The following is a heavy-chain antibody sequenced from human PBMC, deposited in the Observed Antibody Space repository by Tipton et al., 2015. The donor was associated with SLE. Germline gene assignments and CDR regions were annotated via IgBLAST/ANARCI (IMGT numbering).Heavy chain of an antibody. CDR1: GFTFSTYG. CDR3: AKFLAAGDRYYYYGMDV. V-gene: IGHV3-30*02. Sequence: SLRLSCAASGFTFSTYGMHWVRQAPGKGLEWVAFIRYDGSNKYYADSVKGRFTISRDNSKNTLYLQMNSLRAEDTAVYYCAKFLAAGDRYYYYGMDVWGQGTTVTVSS. J-gene: IGHJ6*02. CDR2: IRYDGSNK. D-gene: IGHD6-13*01.